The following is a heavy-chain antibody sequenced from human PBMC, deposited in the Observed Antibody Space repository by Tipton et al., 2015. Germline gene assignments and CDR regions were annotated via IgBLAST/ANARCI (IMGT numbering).Heavy chain of an antibody. D-gene: IGHD5-12*01. CDR2: IYYGGNT. J-gene: IGHJ4*02. V-gene: IGHV4-31*03. Sequence: TLSLTCTVSGGSISSGKYYWSWIRQHPGKGLEWIGYIYYGGNTYYNPSLKSRVTISVDTSKSRFSLKLTSVTAADTAVYYCARVKVATMLYYFDYWGQGTLVTVSS. CDR1: GGSISSGKYY. CDR3: ARVKVATMLYYFDY.